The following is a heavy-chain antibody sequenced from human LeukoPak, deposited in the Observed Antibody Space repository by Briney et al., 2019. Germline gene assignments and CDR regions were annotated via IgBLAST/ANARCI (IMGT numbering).Heavy chain of an antibody. Sequence: PGGSLRLSCAASGFTFSSYAMSWVRQAPGKGLEWVSAISGSGGNTYYADSVKGRFTISRDNSKNTLYLQMNSLRTEDTAVYYCAKNLRGGYYRWFDPWGQGTLVTVSS. D-gene: IGHD3-3*01. V-gene: IGHV3-23*01. CDR1: GFTFSSYA. CDR2: ISGSGGNT. J-gene: IGHJ5*02. CDR3: AKNLRGGYYRWFDP.